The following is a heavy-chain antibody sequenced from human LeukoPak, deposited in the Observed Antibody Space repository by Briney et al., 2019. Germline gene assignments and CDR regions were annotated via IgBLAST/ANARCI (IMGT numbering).Heavy chain of an antibody. V-gene: IGHV3-23*01. J-gene: IGHJ4*02. CDR1: GFTFSSYS. CDR2: ISGSGGST. D-gene: IGHD3-16*01. CDR3: AKDRAWAASATRLYSFDY. Sequence: PGGSLRLSRAASGFTFSSYSMNWVRQAPGKGLEWVSGISGSGGSTYHADSVKGRFSVSRDNSKDTLYLQMNSLRAEDTAVYYCAKDRAWAASATRLYSFDYWGQGTLVTVSS.